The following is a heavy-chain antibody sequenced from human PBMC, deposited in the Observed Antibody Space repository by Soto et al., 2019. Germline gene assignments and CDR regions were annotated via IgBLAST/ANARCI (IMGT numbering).Heavy chain of an antibody. CDR3: ARQRTTVVTQAYFDH. V-gene: IGHV4-39*01. D-gene: IGHD4-17*01. Sequence: KTSETLSLTCTVSGGSITSSSYYWGWIRQPPGKGLEWIGGIYYSGRSYYNPSLKSRVTMSVDTSKNQFSLTLNSVTAADAAVHYCARQRTTVVTQAYFDHWGQGALVTVSS. J-gene: IGHJ4*02. CDR2: IYYSGRS. CDR1: GGSITSSSYY.